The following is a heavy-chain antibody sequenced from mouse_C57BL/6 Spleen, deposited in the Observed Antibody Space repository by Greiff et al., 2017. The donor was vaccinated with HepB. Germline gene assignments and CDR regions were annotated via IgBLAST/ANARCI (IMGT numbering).Heavy chain of an antibody. CDR2: ISYDGSN. CDR1: GYSITSGYY. Sequence: VQLQQSGPGLVKPSQSLSLTCSVTGYSITSGYYWNWIRQFPGNKLEWMGYISYDGSNNYNPSLKNRISITRDTSKNQFFLKLNSVTTEDTATYYCARDPDSSGYGHFDYWGQGTTLTVSS. D-gene: IGHD3-2*02. J-gene: IGHJ2*01. V-gene: IGHV3-6*01. CDR3: ARDPDSSGYGHFDY.